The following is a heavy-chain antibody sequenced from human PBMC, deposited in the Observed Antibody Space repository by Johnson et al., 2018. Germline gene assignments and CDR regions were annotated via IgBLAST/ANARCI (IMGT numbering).Heavy chain of an antibody. J-gene: IGHJ6*03. V-gene: IGHV1-8*01. D-gene: IGHD2-21*02. Sequence: QVQLVQSGAEVKKPGASVKVSCKASGYTFTSYDINWVRQATGQGLEWMGWMNPNSGNTGYAQKFQGRVTMTRNTSISTAYMELSSLRSEDTAVYYWARAIREVVGVTAVYYYMDGWGKGTTVTVSS. CDR3: ARAIREVVGVTAVYYYMDG. CDR2: MNPNSGNT. CDR1: GYTFTSYD.